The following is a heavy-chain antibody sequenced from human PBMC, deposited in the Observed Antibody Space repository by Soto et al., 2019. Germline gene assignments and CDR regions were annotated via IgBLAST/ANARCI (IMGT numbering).Heavy chain of an antibody. Sequence: ASVKVSCKASGYTCSSYGISWVRQAPGQGLEWMGWISAYNGNTNYAQKLQGRVTMTTDTSTSTAYLELRSLRSDDTAVYYCASGRYYSDGRGYYRDAFEIWGHGNMATVSS. CDR2: ISAYNGNT. J-gene: IGHJ3*02. CDR1: GYTCSSYG. V-gene: IGHV1-18*04. D-gene: IGHD3-22*01. CDR3: ASGRYYSDGRGYYRDAFEI.